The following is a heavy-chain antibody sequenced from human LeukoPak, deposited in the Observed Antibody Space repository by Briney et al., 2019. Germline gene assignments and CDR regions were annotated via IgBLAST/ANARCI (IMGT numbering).Heavy chain of an antibody. D-gene: IGHD6-13*01. CDR3: ARIYSSSWFLNWFDP. Sequence: PSETLSLTCTVSGYSISSGYFWGWIRQPPGKGLEWIGTIYNSGSTYYNASLESRVTISVDTSKNQFSLKLNSVTAADTAVYYCARIYSSSWFLNWFDPWGQGTLVTVSS. J-gene: IGHJ5*02. V-gene: IGHV4-38-2*02. CDR2: IYNSGST. CDR1: GYSISSGYF.